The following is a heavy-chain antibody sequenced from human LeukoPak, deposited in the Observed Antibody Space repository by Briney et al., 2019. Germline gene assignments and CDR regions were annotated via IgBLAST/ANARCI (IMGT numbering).Heavy chain of an antibody. CDR1: GFTFNTYA. CDR2: IRGSGGCT. CDR3: AKTTVGYSSGRYPGWPADC. D-gene: IGHD6-19*01. V-gene: IGHV3-23*01. J-gene: IGHJ4*02. Sequence: GGSLRLSCAASGFTFNTYAIYWVRQAPGKGLEWVSGIRGSGGCTYYADSVKGRFTISRDNSKNTVYLQMNSLTADDTAIYYCAKTTVGYSSGRYPGWPADCWGQGTLVTVSS.